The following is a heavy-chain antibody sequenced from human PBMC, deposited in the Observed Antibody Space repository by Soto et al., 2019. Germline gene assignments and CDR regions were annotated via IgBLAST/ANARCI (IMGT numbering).Heavy chain of an antibody. D-gene: IGHD6-6*01. CDR1: GYTFTSYG. Sequence: GASVKVSCKASGYTFTSYGITWVRQAPGQGLEWKGWINAYNGKTNYAQNFQGRVTMTRNTSISTAYMELRNLRSEDTAVYYCARGIIAARPNYYYMDVWGKGTTVTVSS. J-gene: IGHJ6*03. CDR2: INAYNGKT. V-gene: IGHV1-18*01. CDR3: ARGIIAARPNYYYMDV.